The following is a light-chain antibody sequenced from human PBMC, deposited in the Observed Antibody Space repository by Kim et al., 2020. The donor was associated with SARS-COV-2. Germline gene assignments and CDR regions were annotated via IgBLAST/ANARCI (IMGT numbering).Light chain of an antibody. CDR3: YSSDSSGYHRV. CDR2: DDS. J-gene: IGLJ3*02. V-gene: IGLV3-10*01. CDR1: ALPRKY. Sequence: PGQTARITCAGDALPRKYAYWYQQKPGQAPVLVIYDDSKRPSGIPERFSGSSSGTMATLTISGAQVGDEADYYCYSSDSSGYHRVFGGGTQLTVL.